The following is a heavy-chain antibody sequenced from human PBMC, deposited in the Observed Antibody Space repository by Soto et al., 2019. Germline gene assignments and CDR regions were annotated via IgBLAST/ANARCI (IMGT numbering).Heavy chain of an antibody. CDR2: ISGSGGST. Sequence: GGSLRLSCAASGFTFSSYAMSWVRQAPGKGLEWVSAISGSGGSTYYADSVKGRFTISRDNSKNTLDLQMNSLRAEDTAVYYCAKDGEYSGYGLDAFDIWGQWTMVTVSS. CDR1: GFTFSSYA. V-gene: IGHV3-23*01. J-gene: IGHJ3*02. D-gene: IGHD5-12*01. CDR3: AKDGEYSGYGLDAFDI.